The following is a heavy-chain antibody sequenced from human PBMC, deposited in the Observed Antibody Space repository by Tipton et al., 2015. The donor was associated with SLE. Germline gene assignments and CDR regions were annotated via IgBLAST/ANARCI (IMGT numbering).Heavy chain of an antibody. CDR2: IYSGGST. V-gene: IGHV3-66*01. D-gene: IGHD1-7*01. Sequence: SLRLSCAASGFTFSSYWMSWVRQAPGKGLEWVSVIYSGGSTYYADSVKGPFTISRDNAKNTLYLQMNSLRADDMAIYYCGRDLNYVFDIWGQGTMVTVSS. CDR1: GFTFSSYW. J-gene: IGHJ3*02. CDR3: GRDLNYVFDI.